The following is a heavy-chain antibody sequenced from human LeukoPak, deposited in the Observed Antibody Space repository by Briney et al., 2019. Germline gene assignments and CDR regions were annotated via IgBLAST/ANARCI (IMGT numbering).Heavy chain of an antibody. CDR3: ARSNYYPEFDY. Sequence: GGSLGLSCTASGFTVSSNYLSWVRQAPGKGLEWVSVIYSGGNTYYADSVNGRFTISRDTSKNTLYLQMNSLRAEDTAVYYCARSNYYPEFDYWGQGTLVTVSS. CDR1: GFTVSSNY. D-gene: IGHD3-10*01. V-gene: IGHV3-66*01. J-gene: IGHJ4*02. CDR2: IYSGGNT.